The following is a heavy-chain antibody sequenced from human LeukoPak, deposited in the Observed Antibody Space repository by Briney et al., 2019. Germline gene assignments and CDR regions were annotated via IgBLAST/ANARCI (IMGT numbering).Heavy chain of an antibody. D-gene: IGHD2-2*01. CDR3: AKVRGVYCSSPACYYYDS. Sequence: GGSLRLSCGASGFTFSSYAMSWVHQSPGRGLEWVAGVSPSGGRTLYADSVEGRFTISRDNSNDIVYLQLSSLRAEDSALYYCAKVRGVYCSSPACYYYDSWGQGTPVTVSS. V-gene: IGHV3-23*01. CDR2: VSPSGGRT. J-gene: IGHJ4*02. CDR1: GFTFSSYA.